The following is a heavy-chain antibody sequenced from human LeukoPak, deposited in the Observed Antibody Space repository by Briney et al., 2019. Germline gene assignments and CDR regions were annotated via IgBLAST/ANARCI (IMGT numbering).Heavy chain of an antibody. D-gene: IGHD3-22*01. CDR2: INSDGSST. CDR3: AKTSRITMIVVVISYYFDY. CDR1: GFTFSSYW. Sequence: GGSLRLSCAASGFTFSSYWMHWVRQAPGKGLVWVSRINSDGSSTSYADSVKGRFTISRDNAKNTLYLQMNSQRAEDTAVYYCAKTSRITMIVVVISYYFDYWGRGTLVTVSS. J-gene: IGHJ4*02. V-gene: IGHV3-74*01.